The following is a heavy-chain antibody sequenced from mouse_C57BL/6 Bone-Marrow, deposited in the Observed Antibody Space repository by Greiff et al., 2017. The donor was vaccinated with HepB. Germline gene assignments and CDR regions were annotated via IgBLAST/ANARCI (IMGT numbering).Heavy chain of an antibody. J-gene: IGHJ4*01. V-gene: IGHV14-4*01. D-gene: IGHD1-1*01. Sequence: EVQLQQSGAELVRPGASVKLSCTASGFNIKDDYMHWVKQRPEQGLEWIGWLDPENGDTEYASKFQGKATITADTSSNTAYLQLSSLTSEDTAVYYCTTCYRGAMDYWGQGTSVTVSS. CDR3: TTCYRGAMDY. CDR2: LDPENGDT. CDR1: GFNIKDDY.